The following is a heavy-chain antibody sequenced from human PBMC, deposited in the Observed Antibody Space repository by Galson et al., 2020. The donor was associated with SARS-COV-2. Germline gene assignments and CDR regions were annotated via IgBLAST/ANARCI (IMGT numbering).Heavy chain of an antibody. CDR1: GGSIRSYY. CDR2: IYYNGNT. V-gene: IGHV4-59*01. CDR3: ARSQTGETPYFDY. D-gene: IGHD7-27*01. Sequence: SETLSLTCTVSGGSIRSYYWNWIRQPPGKGLEWIGYIYYNGNTKYNPSPNSRVTMSVHTSENQISLKLTSVTAADKAVYYCARSQTGETPYFDYWGQGTLVTVSS. J-gene: IGHJ4*02.